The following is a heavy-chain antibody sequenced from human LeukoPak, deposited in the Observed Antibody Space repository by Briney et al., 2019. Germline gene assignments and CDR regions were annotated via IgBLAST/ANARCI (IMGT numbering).Heavy chain of an antibody. CDR1: GYTFTNYY. Sequence: GASVKVSCKASGYTFTNYYIHWVRQAPGQGLEWMGWINPNSGGTNYAQKFLGRVTMTRDPSINTAYMELSSLRSDDTAIYYCARSIAAAGTDYWGQGALVTVSS. J-gene: IGHJ4*02. CDR2: INPNSGGT. CDR3: ARSIAAAGTDY. V-gene: IGHV1-2*02. D-gene: IGHD6-13*01.